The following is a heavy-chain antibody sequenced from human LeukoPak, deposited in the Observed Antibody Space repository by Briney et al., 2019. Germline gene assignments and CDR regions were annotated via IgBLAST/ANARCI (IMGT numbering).Heavy chain of an antibody. CDR2: IKQDGSEK. CDR3: ARAGDYYDSSGYYYYYYYMDV. CDR1: GFTFSSYW. D-gene: IGHD3-22*01. Sequence: GGSLRLSCAASGFTFSSYWMSWVRQAPGKGLEWVANIKQDGSEKYYVDSVKGRFTISRDNAKNSLYLQMNSLRAEDTAVYYCARAGDYYDSSGYYYYYYYMDVGGKGTTVTVSS. V-gene: IGHV3-7*01. J-gene: IGHJ6*03.